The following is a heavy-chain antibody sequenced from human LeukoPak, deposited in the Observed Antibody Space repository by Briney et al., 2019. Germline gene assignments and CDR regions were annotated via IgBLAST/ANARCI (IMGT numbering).Heavy chain of an antibody. Sequence: PETLSLTCTVSGASFNSYFWSWIRQPPGKGLEWVGYIYYTCNSNYNPSLESRVTITENTSKNQSFLQLNSVTAADTAVYYCARVRYYFDYWGQGTLVTVSS. CDR1: GASFNSYF. CDR2: IYYTCNS. V-gene: IGHV4-59*08. CDR3: ARVRYYFDY. J-gene: IGHJ4*02.